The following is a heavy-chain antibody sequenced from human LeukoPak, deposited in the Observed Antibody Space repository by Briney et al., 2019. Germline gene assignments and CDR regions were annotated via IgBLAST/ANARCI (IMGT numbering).Heavy chain of an antibody. CDR1: GFTLSDYP. CDR3: ARRGYESSGPKYYFDH. J-gene: IGHJ4*02. V-gene: IGHV3-23*01. CDR2: FDRGSLDT. Sequence: GGSLRLSCAASGFTLSDYPMTWVRQAPGKGLQWVSLFDRGSLDTYYADSVRGRFTVSRDNDKNTLYLQMNSLRAEDTAVYYCARRGYESSGPKYYFDHWGQGIPVTVSS. D-gene: IGHD3-22*01.